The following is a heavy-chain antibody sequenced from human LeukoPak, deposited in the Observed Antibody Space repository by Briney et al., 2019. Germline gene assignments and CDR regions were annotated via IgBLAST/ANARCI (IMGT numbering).Heavy chain of an antibody. D-gene: IGHD3-10*01. CDR2: IYYSGTT. CDR1: GGSISSYY. V-gene: IGHV4-59*12. CDR3: ARDRRYCGSGGGAFDI. J-gene: IGHJ3*02. Sequence: KPSETLSLTCTVSGGSISSYYWSWIRQPPGKGLEWIGYIYYSGTTTYNPSLKSRVTISVDTSKNQFSLKLSSVTAADTAVYYCARDRRYCGSGGGAFDIWGQGTMVTVSS.